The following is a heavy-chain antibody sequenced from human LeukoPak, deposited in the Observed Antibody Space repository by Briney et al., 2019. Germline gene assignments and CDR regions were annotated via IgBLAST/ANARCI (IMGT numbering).Heavy chain of an antibody. CDR1: GFTFSSYE. CDR3: ARDRCSSTSCYYEDNCFDP. Sequence: GGSLRLSCAASGFTFSSYEMNWVRQAPGKGLEWVSYISSSGSTIYYADSVKGRFTISRDNAKNSLYLQMNSLRAEDTAVYYCARDRCSSTSCYYEDNCFDPWGQGTLVTVSS. V-gene: IGHV3-48*03. D-gene: IGHD2-2*01. CDR2: ISSSGSTI. J-gene: IGHJ5*02.